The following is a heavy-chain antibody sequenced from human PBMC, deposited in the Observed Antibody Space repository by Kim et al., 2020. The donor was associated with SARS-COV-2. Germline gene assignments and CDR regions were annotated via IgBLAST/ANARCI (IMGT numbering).Heavy chain of an antibody. CDR3: ASNYDILTGYYRGYYYYGMDV. D-gene: IGHD3-9*01. CDR1: GFTFSDYY. J-gene: IGHJ6*02. Sequence: GSLRLSCAASGFTFSDYYMSWIRQAPGKGLEWVSYISSSGSTIYYADSVKGRFTISRDNAKNSLYLQMNSLRAEDTAVYYCASNYDILTGYYRGYYYYGMDVWGQGTTVTVSS. CDR2: ISSSGSTI. V-gene: IGHV3-11*04.